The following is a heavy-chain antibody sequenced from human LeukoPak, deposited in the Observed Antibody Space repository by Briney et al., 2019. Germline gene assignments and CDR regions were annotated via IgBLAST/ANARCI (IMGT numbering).Heavy chain of an antibody. CDR1: GGSISSGSYY. V-gene: IGHV4-61*02. D-gene: IGHD2-15*01. CDR2: IYTSGST. CDR3: ARATYSANRFDY. J-gene: IGHJ4*02. Sequence: SETLSLTCTVSGGSISSGSYYWSWIRQPAGKGLEWIGRIYTSGSTNYNPSLKSRVTISVDTSKNQFSLRLSSVTAADTAVYYCARATYSANRFDYWGQGTLVTVSS.